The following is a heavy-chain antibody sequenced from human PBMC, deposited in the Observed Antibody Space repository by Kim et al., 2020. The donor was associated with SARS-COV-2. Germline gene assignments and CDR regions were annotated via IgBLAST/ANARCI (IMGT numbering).Heavy chain of an antibody. CDR3: AKDIRTGRDYYYDSSGYSSGALDI. D-gene: IGHD3-22*01. CDR1: GFTFDDYA. V-gene: IGHV3-9*01. J-gene: IGHJ3*02. CDR2: ISWNSGSI. Sequence: SLRLSCAASGFTFDDYAMHWVRQAPGKGLEWVSGISWNSGSIGYADSVKGRFTISRDNAKNSLYLQMNSLRAEDTALYYCAKDIRTGRDYYYDSSGYSSGALDIWGQGTMVTVSS.